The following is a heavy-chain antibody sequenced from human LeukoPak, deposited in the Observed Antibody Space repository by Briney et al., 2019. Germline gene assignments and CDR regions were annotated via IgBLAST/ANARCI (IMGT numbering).Heavy chain of an antibody. CDR3: AKGPQDYSSSWFDL. CDR2: ISNSARST. D-gene: IGHD6-6*01. J-gene: IGHJ5*02. CDR1: GFTFSSYW. V-gene: IGHV3-23*01. Sequence: GGSLRLSCAASGFTFSSYWMSWVRQAPGKGPEWVSSISNSARSTYYADSVKGRFTISRDNSKHTVYLQMSNLRAEDTAVYFCAKGPQDYSSSWFDLGGREPLFTVSS.